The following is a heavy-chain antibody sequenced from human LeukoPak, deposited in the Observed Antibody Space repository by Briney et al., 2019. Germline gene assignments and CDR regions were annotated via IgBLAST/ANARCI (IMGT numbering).Heavy chain of an antibody. CDR2: IRDDGDAQ. CDR3: AKDPPFGEPEYCFDY. J-gene: IGHJ4*02. V-gene: IGHV3-30*02. CDR1: GFSFRHYG. Sequence: PGGSLRLSCAASGFSFRHYGMYWARQAPGKGLEWVSFIRDDGDAQYYADSVKGRFTISRDNSKNTLYLQMNSLRAEDTAVYYCAKDPPFGEPEYCFDYWGQGTLVTVSS. D-gene: IGHD3-10*01.